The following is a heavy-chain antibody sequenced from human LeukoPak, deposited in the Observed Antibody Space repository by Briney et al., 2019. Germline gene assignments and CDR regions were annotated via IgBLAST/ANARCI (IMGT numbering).Heavy chain of an antibody. CDR2: IKWDGGRT. CDR1: GFTFDDHG. V-gene: IGHV3-20*04. CDR3: AKDEVGGHFEY. J-gene: IGHJ4*02. Sequence: GGSLRLSCAASGFTFDDHGMSWVRQAPGKGLEWVSGIKWDGGRTGYADSVKGRFTISRDNAKNSVSLQMNNVRADDTAVYYCAKDEVGGHFEYWGQGILVTVSS.